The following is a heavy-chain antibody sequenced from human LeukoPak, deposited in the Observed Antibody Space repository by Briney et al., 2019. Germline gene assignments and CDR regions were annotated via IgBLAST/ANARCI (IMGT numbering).Heavy chain of an antibody. CDR2: TYYRSKWYN. CDR3: ARDHYYYDSSGHDAFDI. J-gene: IGHJ3*02. D-gene: IGHD3-22*01. CDR1: GDSVSSNSAA. Sequence: SQTLSLTCAISGDSVSSNSAAWNWIRQSPSRGLEWLGRTYYRSKWYNDYAVSVKSRITINPDTSKNQFSLQLNSVTPEDTAVSYCARDHYYYDSSGHDAFDIWGQGTMVTVSS. V-gene: IGHV6-1*01.